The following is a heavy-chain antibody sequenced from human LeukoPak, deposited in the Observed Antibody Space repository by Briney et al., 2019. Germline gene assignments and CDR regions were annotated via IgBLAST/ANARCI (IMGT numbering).Heavy chain of an antibody. CDR3: SFHAEDGIRYFDL. V-gene: IGHV3-20*03. Sequence: GGSLRLSYAAAGFTFADYGMSWVRQAPGKGLEWVAGINWNGDSTCYADSVKGRFTISRDDAKNSLYLQMNSLRAEDTALYYFSFHAEDGIRYFDLWGQGTLVTVSS. D-gene: IGHD3-9*01. CDR2: INWNGDST. CDR1: GFTFADYG. J-gene: IGHJ4*02.